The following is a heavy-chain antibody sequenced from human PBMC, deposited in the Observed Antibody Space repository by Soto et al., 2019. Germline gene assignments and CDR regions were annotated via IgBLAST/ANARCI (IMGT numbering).Heavy chain of an antibody. Sequence: ASVKVSCKASGGTFSSYAISWVRQAPGQGLEWMGGIIPIFGTANYAQKFQGRVTITADESTSTAYMELSSLRSEDTAVYYCAKDKRLRWFGPTPDYWGQGTLVTVSS. V-gene: IGHV1-69*13. CDR3: AKDKRLRWFGPTPDY. D-gene: IGHD3-10*01. J-gene: IGHJ4*02. CDR1: GGTFSSYA. CDR2: IIPIFGTA.